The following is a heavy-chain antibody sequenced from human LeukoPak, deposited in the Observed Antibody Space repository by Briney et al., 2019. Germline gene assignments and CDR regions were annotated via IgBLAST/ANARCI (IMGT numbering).Heavy chain of an antibody. Sequence: SVKVSCKASGGTFSSYAISWVRQAPGQGLEWMGGIIPIFGTANYAQKFQGRVTITADESTSTAYMELSSLRSEDTAVYYCARERRTYYDILTGYYNYFDYWGQGTLVTVSS. CDR1: GGTFSSYA. CDR2: IIPIFGTA. V-gene: IGHV1-69*13. CDR3: ARERRTYYDILTGYYNYFDY. D-gene: IGHD3-9*01. J-gene: IGHJ4*02.